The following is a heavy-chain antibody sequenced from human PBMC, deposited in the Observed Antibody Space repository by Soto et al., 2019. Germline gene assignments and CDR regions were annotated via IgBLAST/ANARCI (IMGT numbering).Heavy chain of an antibody. CDR2: IWSDGNNR. Sequence: QVQLVESAGGVVQPGRSLRLSCAASGFMFSNHGMHWVRQAPGKVLEWVAVIWSDGNNRYYADSVKGRFTISRENSKNTLYLQMNSLRAEDTAVYYCVRGDNWNDEASDYWGQGTLVTVSS. V-gene: IGHV3-33*01. D-gene: IGHD1-1*01. CDR3: VRGDNWNDEASDY. J-gene: IGHJ4*02. CDR1: GFMFSNHG.